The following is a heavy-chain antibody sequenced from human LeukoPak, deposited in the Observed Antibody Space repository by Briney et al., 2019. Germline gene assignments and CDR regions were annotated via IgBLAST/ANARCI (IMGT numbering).Heavy chain of an antibody. Sequence: GGSLRLFCAASGFTLSRNWMHWVRRARGRGLVWVSRINNDGCSTSYAVCVKGRFTISRDNAKDTLFLQMNRLRADDTAVYYTVKYSSGWNWGQGTLVTVSS. J-gene: IGHJ4*02. D-gene: IGHD6-19*01. V-gene: IGHV3-74*01. CDR1: GFTLSRNW. CDR2: INNDGCST. CDR3: VKYSSGWN.